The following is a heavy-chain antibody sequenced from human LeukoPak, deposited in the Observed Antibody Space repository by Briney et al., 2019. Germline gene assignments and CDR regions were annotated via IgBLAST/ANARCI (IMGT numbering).Heavy chain of an antibody. CDR1: GGSMSDSIR. CDR3: AKVLTAAGLDL. CDR2: IHDDGRT. J-gene: IGHJ5*02. V-gene: IGHV4/OR15-8*01. Sequence: NSSETLSLTCSVSGGSMSDSIRWGWVRQPPGKGLEWLANIHDDGRTAPNPSLRSRLTISQDRSKNQFSLKVSSVTAADTAFYYCAKVLTAAGLDLWGQGILVTVSS. D-gene: IGHD6-25*01.